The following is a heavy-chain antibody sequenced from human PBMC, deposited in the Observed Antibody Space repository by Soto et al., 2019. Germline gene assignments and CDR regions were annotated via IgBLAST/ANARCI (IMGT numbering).Heavy chain of an antibody. D-gene: IGHD3-3*01. CDR2: IYYSGST. CDR3: ARRATIFGVVILFDY. Sequence: SETLSLTCTVSGGSISSGDYYWSWIRQPPGKGLEWIGYIYYSGSTYYNPSLKSRVTISVDTSKNQFSLKLSSVTAADTAVYYCARRATIFGVVILFDYWGQGTLVTVSS. J-gene: IGHJ4*02. CDR1: GGSISSGDYY. V-gene: IGHV4-30-4*01.